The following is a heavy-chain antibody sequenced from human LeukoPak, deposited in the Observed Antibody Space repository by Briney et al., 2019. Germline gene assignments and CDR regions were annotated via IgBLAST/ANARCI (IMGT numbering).Heavy chain of an antibody. CDR3: ARGGHGAADQ. D-gene: IGHD1-26*01. V-gene: IGHV3-11*05. J-gene: IGHJ5*02. CDR2: ISPSTTHT. Sequence: GGSLRLSCAVSGFTFSDYYMSWSRQAPGKGLEWLSYISPSTTHTSYADSAKGRFTISRDNAKNLLFLQMNSLRAEDTAVYYCARGGHGAADQWGQGTPVTVSS. CDR1: GFTFSDYY.